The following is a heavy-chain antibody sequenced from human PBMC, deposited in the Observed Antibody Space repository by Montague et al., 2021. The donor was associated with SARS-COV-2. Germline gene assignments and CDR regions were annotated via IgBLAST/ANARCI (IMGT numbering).Heavy chain of an antibody. J-gene: IGHJ2*01. CDR3: SRDGYNAHQNYWYFDL. CDR2: IYYSGSN. CDR1: GGSISTYY. Sequence: SETLSLTCTVSGGSISTYYWSWIRHRPGKGLGLIGYIYYSGSNNYSPSLKSRVTISVDTAKNRFSLKLRSVTTADTAVYYCSRDGYNAHQNYWYFDLWGRGALGTVSS. D-gene: IGHD5-24*01. V-gene: IGHV4-59*12.